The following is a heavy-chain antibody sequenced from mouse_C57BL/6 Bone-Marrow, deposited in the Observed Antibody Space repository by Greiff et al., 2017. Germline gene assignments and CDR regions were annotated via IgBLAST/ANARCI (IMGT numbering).Heavy chain of an antibody. CDR1: GFTFSSYG. CDR3: ATTVVATNDY. V-gene: IGHV5-6*01. Sequence: EVQLQQSGGDLVKPGGSLKLSCAASGFTFSSYGMSWVRQTPDKRLEWVATISSGGSYTYYPDSVKGRVTISRDNANNTLYLQMSSLKSEDTAMYYCATTVVATNDYWGQGTTLTVSS. CDR2: ISSGGSYT. D-gene: IGHD1-1*01. J-gene: IGHJ2*01.